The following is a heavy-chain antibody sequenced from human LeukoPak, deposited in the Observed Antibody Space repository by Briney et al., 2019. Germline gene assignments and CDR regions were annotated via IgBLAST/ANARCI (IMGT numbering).Heavy chain of an antibody. CDR1: GFTFSDYA. CDR2: IRSKTYARTT. D-gene: IGHD6-13*01. CDR3: TRGGYSSSWRYFDY. V-gene: IGHV3-49*04. Sequence: PGGSLRLSCTTSGFTFSDYAMSWVRQAPGKGLEWVAFIRSKTYARTTEYAASVKGRFTISRDDSKSIAYLQMNSLKTEDTAVYYCTRGGYSSSWRYFDYWGQGTLVTVSS. J-gene: IGHJ4*02.